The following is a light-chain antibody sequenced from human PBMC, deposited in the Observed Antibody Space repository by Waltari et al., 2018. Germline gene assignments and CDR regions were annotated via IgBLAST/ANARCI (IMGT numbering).Light chain of an antibody. CDR3: SSYTTSHTAYWV. CDR2: DVT. J-gene: IGLJ3*02. Sequence: QSALTQPASVSGSPGQSITISCSGTNSAIGGDTYVSWSQQHPGKAPKLIIYDVTNRPSGISHRFSCSKSGITASLTISGLQAEDEGDYYCSSYTTSHTAYWVFGGGTRLTVL. V-gene: IGLV2-14*03. CDR1: NSAIGGDTY.